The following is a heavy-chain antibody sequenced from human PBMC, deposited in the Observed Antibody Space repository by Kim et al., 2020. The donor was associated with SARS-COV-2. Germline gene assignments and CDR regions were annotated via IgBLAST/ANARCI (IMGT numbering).Heavy chain of an antibody. J-gene: IGHJ6*03. V-gene: IGHV4-31*11. CDR3: AVYYDFLNAYHQRDV. Sequence: SQTLSLTCAVSGGSVSSPNHYWSWIRQPAGEGLEWIGYIYYSGATSYNPSLKSRGLISLDTSNNHFSLKLNSVTAADTAVYYCAVYYDFLNAYHQRDVWG. D-gene: IGHD3-3*01. CDR1: GGSVSSPNHY. CDR2: IYYSGAT.